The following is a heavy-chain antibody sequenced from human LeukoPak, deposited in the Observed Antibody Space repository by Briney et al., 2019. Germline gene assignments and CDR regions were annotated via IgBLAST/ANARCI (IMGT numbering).Heavy chain of an antibody. D-gene: IGHD3-22*01. CDR1: GGSISSYY. CDR3: ARVPGNYYDSSGNFDY. V-gene: IGHV4-59*12. Sequence: SETLSLTCTVSGGSISSYYWSWIRQPPGKGLEWIGYIYYSGSTNYNPSLKSRVTISVDTSKNQFSLKLSSVTAADTAVYYCARVPGNYYDSSGNFDYWGQGTLVTVSS. J-gene: IGHJ4*02. CDR2: IYYSGST.